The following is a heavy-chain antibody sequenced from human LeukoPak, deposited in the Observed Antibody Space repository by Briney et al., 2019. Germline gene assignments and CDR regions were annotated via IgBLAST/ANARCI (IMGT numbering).Heavy chain of an antibody. CDR3: ARSLKSNSRDAFDI. V-gene: IGHV4-4*07. Sequence: PSETLSLTCTVSGGSISSYYWSWIRQPAGKGLEWIGRIYTSGSTNYNPSLKSRATTSVDTSKNQFSLKLSSVTAADTAVYYCARSLKSNSRDAFDIWGQGTMVTVSS. D-gene: IGHD2/OR15-2a*01. CDR2: IYTSGST. CDR1: GGSISSYY. J-gene: IGHJ3*02.